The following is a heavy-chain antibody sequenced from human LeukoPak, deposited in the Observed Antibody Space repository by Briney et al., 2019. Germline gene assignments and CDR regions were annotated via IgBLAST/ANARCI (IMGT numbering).Heavy chain of an antibody. Sequence: SETLSLTCTVSGGSISSSGYYWGWIRQPPGKGLEWIASIYYSGSTYYNPSLKSRVTISVDTSKNQLSLKLSSLTAADTSVYYCARHEYSGSYYGLSWFDPWGQGTLVTVSS. CDR2: IYYSGST. CDR1: GGSISSSGYY. D-gene: IGHD1-26*01. CDR3: ARHEYSGSYYGLSWFDP. J-gene: IGHJ5*02. V-gene: IGHV4-39*01.